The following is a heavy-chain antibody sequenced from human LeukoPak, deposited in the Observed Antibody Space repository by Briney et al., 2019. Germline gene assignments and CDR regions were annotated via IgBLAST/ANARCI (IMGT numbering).Heavy chain of an antibody. Sequence: GGSLRLSCAASGITFSSYGMNWVRQAPGKGLEWVSSISHTGGSPYYADSVKGRFTVSRDNSKNTLYLQMNSLRAEDTAVYYCAKVGPYSSSWYGLGYWGQGTLVTVSS. J-gene: IGHJ4*02. D-gene: IGHD6-13*01. CDR1: GITFSSYG. CDR2: ISHTGGSP. CDR3: AKVGPYSSSWYGLGY. V-gene: IGHV3-23*01.